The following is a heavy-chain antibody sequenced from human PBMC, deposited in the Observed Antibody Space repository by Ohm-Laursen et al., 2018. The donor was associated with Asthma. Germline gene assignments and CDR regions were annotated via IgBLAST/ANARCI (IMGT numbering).Heavy chain of an antibody. CDR1: GFSFGSYG. CDR2: ISYDGSAQ. V-gene: IGHV3-30*03. Sequence: SLRLSCTASGFSFGSYGMHWVRQAPGKGLEWVSLISYDGSAQYYADSVKGRFTLSRDNSKNTLYLQMNSLRAEDTAVYFCARDDYSDHGMDVWGQGTTVTVSS. J-gene: IGHJ6*02. CDR3: ARDDYSDHGMDV. D-gene: IGHD4-11*01.